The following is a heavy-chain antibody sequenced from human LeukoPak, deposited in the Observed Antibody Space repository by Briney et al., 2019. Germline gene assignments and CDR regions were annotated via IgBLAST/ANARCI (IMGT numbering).Heavy chain of an antibody. D-gene: IGHD5-18*01. J-gene: IGHJ4*02. CDR1: GFTFSSYG. CDR3: AKGTHPIQLWLPIDY. V-gene: IGHV3-30*18. Sequence: GGSLRLSCAASGFTFSSYGMHWVRQAPGKGLEWVAVISYDGSNKYYADSVKGRFTISRDNSKNTLYLQMNSLRAEDTAVYYCAKGTHPIQLWLPIDYWGQGTLVTVSS. CDR2: ISYDGSNK.